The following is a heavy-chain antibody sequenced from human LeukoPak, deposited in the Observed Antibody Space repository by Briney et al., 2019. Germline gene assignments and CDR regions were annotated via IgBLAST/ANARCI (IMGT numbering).Heavy chain of an antibody. CDR2: ISYDGSNK. Sequence: GGSLRLSCAASGVTFSSYGMHWVREAPGKGLEGVAVISYDGSNKYYADSVKGQFIISRDNSKNTLYLQMNSLRAEDTAVYYCAKIHDIVVVPAAGYSYYYGMDVWGKGTTVTVSS. CDR1: GVTFSSYG. D-gene: IGHD2-2*01. CDR3: AKIHDIVVVPAAGYSYYYGMDV. J-gene: IGHJ6*04. V-gene: IGHV3-30*18.